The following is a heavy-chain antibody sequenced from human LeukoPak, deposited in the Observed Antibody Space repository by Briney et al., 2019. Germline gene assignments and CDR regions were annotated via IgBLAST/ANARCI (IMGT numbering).Heavy chain of an antibody. V-gene: IGHV4-34*01. J-gene: IGHJ5*02. CDR3: ARQDYSSPEGWFDP. Sequence: PSETLSLTCAVYGGSFSGYYWSWIRQPPGRGLEWIGSMYHSGITYYNPSLKSRVTMSVDTSKDQFSLKLISVTAADTAVYYCARQDYSSPEGWFDPWGHGTLVTVSS. CDR2: MYHSGIT. CDR1: GGSFSGYY. D-gene: IGHD6-13*01.